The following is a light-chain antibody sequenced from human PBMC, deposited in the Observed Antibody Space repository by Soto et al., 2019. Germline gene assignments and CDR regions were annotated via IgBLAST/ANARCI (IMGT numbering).Light chain of an antibody. CDR2: EVT. CDR3: SSYTSRSALVV. V-gene: IGLV2-14*01. Sequence: QSALTQPASVSGSPGQSITISCTGTSSDVGGYNYVSWYQHHPGKAPKVLIYEVTNRPSGVSNRFSGSKSGNTASLTISGLQAEDEADYHCSSYTSRSALVVFGGGTKLTV. CDR1: SSDVGGYNY. J-gene: IGLJ2*01.